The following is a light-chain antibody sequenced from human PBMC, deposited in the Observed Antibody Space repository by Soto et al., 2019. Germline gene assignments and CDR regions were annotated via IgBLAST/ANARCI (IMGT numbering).Light chain of an antibody. V-gene: IGKV3-15*01. CDR1: QSVGTY. CDR3: QQYNDWPRT. CDR2: GAS. J-gene: IGKJ1*01. Sequence: EIVMTQSPATLSVSPGERATLSCRASQSVGTYLAWYQQKPGQAPRLLIYGASTRAAGISPRFSGGGSGTEFTLTISSLLSEDFAVYYCQQYNDWPRTFGQGTKVGIK.